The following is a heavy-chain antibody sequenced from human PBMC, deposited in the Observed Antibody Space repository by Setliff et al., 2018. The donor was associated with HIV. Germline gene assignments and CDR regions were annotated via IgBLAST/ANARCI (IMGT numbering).Heavy chain of an antibody. CDR2: IYSTGST. J-gene: IGHJ4*02. CDR3: AKGAGFYGDYTFDY. CDR1: GASISSHY. D-gene: IGHD4-17*01. Sequence: PSETLSLTCTVSGASISSHYWSWIRQSPGRELEWIGYIYSTGSTNYNPSLQSRVSISMDASNNKFSLKVTSVTSADTAVYYCAKGAGFYGDYTFDYWGQGHLVTVSS. V-gene: IGHV4-59*11.